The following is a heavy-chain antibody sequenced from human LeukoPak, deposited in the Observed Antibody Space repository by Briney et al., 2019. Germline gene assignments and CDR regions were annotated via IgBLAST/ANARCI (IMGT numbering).Heavy chain of an antibody. CDR1: GASISSGGYS. CDR3: ARTPQYSSFSFGP. D-gene: IGHD6-6*01. V-gene: IGHV4-30-2*01. CDR2: IYHTGST. Sequence: PSETLSLTCAVSGASISSGGYSWSWIRQPPGKGLEWIGCIYHTGSTHYNPSLKSRVTMSIDTSKNQFSLKLSSVTAADTAVYYCARTPQYSSFSFGPWGQGTLVTVSS. J-gene: IGHJ5*02.